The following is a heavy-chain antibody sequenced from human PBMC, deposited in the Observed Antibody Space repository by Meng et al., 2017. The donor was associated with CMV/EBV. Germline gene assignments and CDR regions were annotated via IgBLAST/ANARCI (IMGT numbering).Heavy chain of an antibody. Sequence: EMQLVESGGGFVQPGGSLRLSCTASGFRVSSNYMSWVRQAPGKGLEWISIIYGSGNTYYGDSVKGRFTISRDNFRNTLYLQMNSLRAEDTAVYYCAREIPQAWASWGQGTLVTVSS. CDR2: IYGSGNT. CDR1: GFRVSSNY. D-gene: IGHD2-21*01. CDR3: AREIPQAWAS. J-gene: IGHJ5*02. V-gene: IGHV3-66*01.